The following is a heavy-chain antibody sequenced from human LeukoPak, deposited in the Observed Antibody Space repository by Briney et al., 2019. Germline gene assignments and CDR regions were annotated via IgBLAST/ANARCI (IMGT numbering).Heavy chain of an antibody. V-gene: IGHV3-33*01. CDR3: ARGGTYYDFSGFDP. J-gene: IGHJ5*02. CDR1: GFTFSSYG. CDR2: IWYDGSKK. D-gene: IGHD3-3*01. Sequence: GGSLRLSCAASGFTFSSYGMHWVRQAPGKGLEWVAVIWYDGSKKYYADSVKGRFTISRDNSKNTLYLQMNSLRAEDTAVYYCARGGTYYDFSGFDPWGQGTLVTVCS.